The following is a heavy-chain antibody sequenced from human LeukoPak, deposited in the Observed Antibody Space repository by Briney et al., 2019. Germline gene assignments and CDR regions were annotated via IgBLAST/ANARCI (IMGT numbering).Heavy chain of an antibody. Sequence: ASVKVSCKASGYTFTSYDINWVRQATGQGLEWMGWMNPNSGNTGYAQKFQGRVTITRNTSISTAYMELSSLRSEDTAVYYCARTGSGNYYYYYMDVWGKGTTVTVSS. CDR3: ARTGSGNYYYYYMDV. D-gene: IGHD3-10*01. CDR1: GYTFTSYD. V-gene: IGHV1-8*01. CDR2: MNPNSGNT. J-gene: IGHJ6*03.